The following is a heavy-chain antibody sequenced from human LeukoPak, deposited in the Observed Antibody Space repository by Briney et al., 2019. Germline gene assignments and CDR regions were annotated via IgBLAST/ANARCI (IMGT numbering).Heavy chain of an antibody. CDR2: IWFDGSNR. D-gene: IGHD6-6*01. J-gene: IGHJ4*02. CDR3: ARDGLSSSPFEY. Sequence: GRSLRLSCAASGFTFSSYGMHWVRQAPGKGLEWVALIWFDGSNRHYADSVKGRFTISRDNSKNTLYLKMNSLRVEDTAVYYCARDGLSSSPFEYWGQGTLVTVSS. CDR1: GFTFSSYG. V-gene: IGHV3-33*01.